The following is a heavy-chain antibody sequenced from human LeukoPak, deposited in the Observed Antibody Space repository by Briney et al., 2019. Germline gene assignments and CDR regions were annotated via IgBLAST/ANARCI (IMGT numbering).Heavy chain of an antibody. Sequence: PSETLSLTCTVSGGSISSGSYYWSWIRQPAGKGLEWIGRIYTSGSTHYNPSLKSRVTISVDTSKNQFSLKLRSVTAADTAVYYCARVGGITMIVVLITDAFDIWGQGTMVTVSS. D-gene: IGHD3-22*01. CDR3: ARVGGITMIVVLITDAFDI. CDR2: IYTSGST. J-gene: IGHJ3*02. V-gene: IGHV4-61*02. CDR1: GGSISSGSYY.